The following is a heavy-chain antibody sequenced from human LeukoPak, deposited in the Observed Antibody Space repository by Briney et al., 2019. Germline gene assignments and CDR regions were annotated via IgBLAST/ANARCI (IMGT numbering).Heavy chain of an antibody. CDR3: ARNRLTGDAFDI. V-gene: IGHV3-23*01. CDR1: GFTFSSYA. Sequence: AGGSLRLSCAASGFTFSSYAMSWVRQAPGKGLEWVSAISGSGGSTYYAASVKGRFTISRDNSKNTLYLQMNSLRAEDTAVYYCARNRLTGDAFDIWGQGTMVTVSS. D-gene: IGHD7-27*01. J-gene: IGHJ3*02. CDR2: ISGSGGST.